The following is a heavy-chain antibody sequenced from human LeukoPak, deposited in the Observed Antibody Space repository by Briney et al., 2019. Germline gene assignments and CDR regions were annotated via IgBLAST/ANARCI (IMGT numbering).Heavy chain of an antibody. Sequence: SGTLSLTCTVSGGSLSRNYWSWSRQRPGKGLEWIGYIYYSGSTNYNPSLKSRVTISVDTSKNQFSLKLSSVTAAATAVFYCARSSFPTGYLGAFDFWGQGTMVTVSS. D-gene: IGHD3-16*01. CDR2: IYYSGST. V-gene: IGHV4-59*08. J-gene: IGHJ3*01. CDR1: GGSLSRNY. CDR3: ARSSFPTGYLGAFDF.